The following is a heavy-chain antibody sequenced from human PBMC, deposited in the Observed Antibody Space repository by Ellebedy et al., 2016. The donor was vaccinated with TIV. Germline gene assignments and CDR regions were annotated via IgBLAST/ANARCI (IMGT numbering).Heavy chain of an antibody. CDR2: INPNSGGT. V-gene: IGHV1-2*02. J-gene: IGHJ4*02. CDR1: GYTFTGYY. CDR3: AKEGENGVWL. D-gene: IGHD2-8*01. Sequence: ASVKVSXKASGYTFTGYYMHWVRQAPGQGLEWMGWINPNSGGTNYAQKFQGRVTITADESTSTAYMELSSLRSEDTAVYYCAKEGENGVWLWGQGTLVTVSS.